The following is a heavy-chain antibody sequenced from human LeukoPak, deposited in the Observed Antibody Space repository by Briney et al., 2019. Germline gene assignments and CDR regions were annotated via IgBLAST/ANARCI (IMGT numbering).Heavy chain of an antibody. D-gene: IGHD1-1*01. V-gene: IGHV3-7*01. Sequence: GGSLRLSCTTSGFTFSTYWMSWVRQAPGKGLEWVAHIKEDGSQKNYGDSVKGRISISRDNAKNPVYLQMNSLTAEDTAVYYCARDKVSGAWTGSLFDYWGQGSLVTVSS. CDR2: IKEDGSQK. CDR3: ARDKVSGAWTGSLFDY. CDR1: GFTFSTYW. J-gene: IGHJ4*02.